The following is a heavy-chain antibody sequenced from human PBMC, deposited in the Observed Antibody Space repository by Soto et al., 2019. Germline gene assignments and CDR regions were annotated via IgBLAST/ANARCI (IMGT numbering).Heavy chain of an antibody. CDR1: GFTFSSYW. Sequence: GGSLRLSCAASGFTFSSYWMSWVRQAPGKGLEWVANIKQDGSEKYYVDSVKGRFTISRDNAKNSLYLQMNSLRAEDTAVYYCARDFNWNYPYYFDYWGQGTLVTVSS. D-gene: IGHD1-7*01. CDR2: IKQDGSEK. V-gene: IGHV3-7*01. J-gene: IGHJ4*02. CDR3: ARDFNWNYPYYFDY.